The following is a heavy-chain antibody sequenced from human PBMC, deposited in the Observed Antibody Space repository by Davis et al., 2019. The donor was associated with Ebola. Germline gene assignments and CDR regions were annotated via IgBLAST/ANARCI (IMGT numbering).Heavy chain of an antibody. CDR2: ISSSGSTI. J-gene: IGHJ3*02. Sequence: GESLKISCAASGFTFSSYSMNWVRQAPGKGLEWVSYISSSGSTIYYADSVKGRFTISRDNAKNSLYLQMNSLRAEDTAVYYCAREGTGPGRAFDIWGQGTMVTVSS. CDR1: GFTFSSYS. V-gene: IGHV3-48*04. CDR3: AREGTGPGRAFDI. D-gene: IGHD1-26*01.